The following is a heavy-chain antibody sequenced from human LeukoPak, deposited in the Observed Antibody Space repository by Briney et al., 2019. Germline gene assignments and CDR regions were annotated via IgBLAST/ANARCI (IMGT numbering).Heavy chain of an antibody. CDR1: GFTVSSNY. CDR3: ARAGWIQLWSYFDY. CDR2: IYSGGST. V-gene: IGHV3-53*01. J-gene: IGHJ4*02. D-gene: IGHD5-18*01. Sequence: PGGSLRLSCAASGFTVSSNYMSWVRQAPGKGLEWVSVIYSGGSTYYADSVKGRFTISRDNSKNTLYPQMNSLRAEDTAVYYCARAGWIQLWSYFDYWGQGTLVTVS.